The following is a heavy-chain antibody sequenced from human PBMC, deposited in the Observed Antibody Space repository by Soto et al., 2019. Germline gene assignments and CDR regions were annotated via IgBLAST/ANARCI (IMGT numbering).Heavy chain of an antibody. J-gene: IGHJ4*02. V-gene: IGHV4-59*01. D-gene: IGHD3-10*01. CDR2: IYYLGST. CDR1: GVSMSEYF. Sequence: PSETLSLTCSVSGVSMSEYFWSWIRQSPGKGLEWIGYIYYLGSTDYNPSLKSRVTISVDTSKRKFSLRLTSVTAADTAVYYCARDGYDGSGSPYPAYWGPGTHVTV. CDR3: ARDGYDGSGSPYPAY.